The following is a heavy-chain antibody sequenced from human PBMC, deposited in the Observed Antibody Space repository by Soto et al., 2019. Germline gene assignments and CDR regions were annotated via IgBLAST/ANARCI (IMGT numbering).Heavy chain of an antibody. J-gene: IGHJ4*02. CDR1: GYTFTSNG. Sequence: QVQLVKCVAEVKKPGASVRVSCKASGYTFTSNGISWVRQAPGQGLEWMGWISAYNGNTNYAQKLQGRVTVTTDTSTSTAYMELRSLRSDDTAVYYCARDLAYCGGDCYPIDYWGQGTLVTVSS. CDR3: ARDLAYCGGDCYPIDY. V-gene: IGHV1-18*01. CDR2: ISAYNGNT. D-gene: IGHD2-21*02.